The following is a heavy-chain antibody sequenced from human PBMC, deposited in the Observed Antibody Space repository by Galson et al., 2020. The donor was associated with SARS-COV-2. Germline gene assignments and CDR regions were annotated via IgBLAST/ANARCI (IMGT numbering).Heavy chain of an antibody. CDR1: GGSVNTGSYY. V-gene: IGHV4-61*01. CDR3: ARVDSGNDWGEERDY. Sequence: SQTLSLTCTVFGGSVNTGSYYWSWIRQSQGTGLEWIGYTYYPGSANYSPSLQSRVTIAMDTSKNQFSLKLSSVTAADTAVYYCARVDSGNDWGEERDYWGQGTLVTVSS. CDR2: TYYPGSA. J-gene: IGHJ4*02. D-gene: IGHD5-12*01.